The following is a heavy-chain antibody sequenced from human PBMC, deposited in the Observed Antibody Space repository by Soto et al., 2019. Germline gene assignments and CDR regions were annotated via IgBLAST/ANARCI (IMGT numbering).Heavy chain of an antibody. D-gene: IGHD5-12*01. J-gene: IGHJ4*02. V-gene: IGHV4-59*01. CDR2: IYYSGST. Sequence: QVQLQESGPGLVKPSETLSLTCTVSGGSISSYYWSWIRQPPGKGLEWIGYIYYSGSTNYNPSLKCRVNISVDTSKNQFSLKLSSVTAADTAVYYCARAYGGYADYWGQGALVTVSS. CDR3: ARAYGGYADY. CDR1: GGSISSYY.